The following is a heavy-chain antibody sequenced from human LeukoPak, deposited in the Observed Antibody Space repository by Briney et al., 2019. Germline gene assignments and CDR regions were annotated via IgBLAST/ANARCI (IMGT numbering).Heavy chain of an antibody. D-gene: IGHD2-15*01. V-gene: IGHV5-51*01. Sequence: GESLKISCKGSEYSFTSYWNGWVRQMPGEGLEWMGVIYPGDSQTRYSQSFQGLVTMSADKSISTAYLQWSSLKASDTAMYYCARRYCSGGSCYSFAFDIWGQGTMVTVSS. CDR2: IYPGDSQT. CDR3: ARRYCSGGSCYSFAFDI. J-gene: IGHJ3*02. CDR1: EYSFTSYW.